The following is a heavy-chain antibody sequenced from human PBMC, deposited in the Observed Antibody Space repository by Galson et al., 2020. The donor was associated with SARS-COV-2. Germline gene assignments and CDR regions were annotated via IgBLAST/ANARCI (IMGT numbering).Heavy chain of an antibody. Sequence: SETLSLTCTVSGGSISSSSYYWGWIRQPPGKGREWIGSIYYRGSTYYNPSLKSRVTISVDTSKNQFSLKLSSVTAADTAVYYCAGADPHCSSTSCYGYDPWGQGTLSPSPQ. V-gene: IGHV4-39*01. CDR3: AGADPHCSSTSCYGYDP. J-gene: IGHJ5*02. CDR2: IYYRGST. CDR1: GGSISSSSYY. D-gene: IGHD2-2*01.